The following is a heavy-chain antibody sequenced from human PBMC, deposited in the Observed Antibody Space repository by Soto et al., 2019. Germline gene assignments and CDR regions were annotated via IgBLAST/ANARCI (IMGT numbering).Heavy chain of an antibody. D-gene: IGHD2-8*01. V-gene: IGHV3-33*01. CDR3: ARGQPVLYYFDY. CDR2: IWYDGSNK. Sequence: QVQLVESGGGVVQPGRFLRLSCAASGFTFSSYGMHWVRQAPGKGLEWVAVIWYDGSNKYYADSVKGRFTISRDNSKNTLYLQMNSLRAEDTAVYYCARGQPVLYYFDYWGQGTLVTVSS. CDR1: GFTFSSYG. J-gene: IGHJ4*02.